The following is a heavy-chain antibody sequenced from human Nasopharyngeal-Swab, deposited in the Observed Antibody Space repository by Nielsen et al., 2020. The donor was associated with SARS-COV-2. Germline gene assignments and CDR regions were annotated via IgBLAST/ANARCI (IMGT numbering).Heavy chain of an antibody. V-gene: IGHV1-18*04. D-gene: IGHD4-17*01. J-gene: IGHJ6*02. CDR2: ISAYNGNT. CDR3: ARDRVNTVTTVEPPFWKGYYYYGMDV. CDR1: GYTFTSYG. Sequence: ASVKVSCKASGYTFTSYGISWVRQAPGLGLEWMGWISAYNGNTNYAQKLQGRVTMTTDTSTSTAYMELRSLRSDDTAVYYCARDRVNTVTTVEPPFWKGYYYYGMDVWGQGTTVTVSS.